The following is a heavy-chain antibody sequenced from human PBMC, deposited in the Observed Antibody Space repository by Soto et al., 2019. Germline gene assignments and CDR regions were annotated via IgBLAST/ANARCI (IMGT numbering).Heavy chain of an antibody. CDR1: GGTFNSFL. CDR2: IIPVFGRA. CDR3: ILDCTSMSCYGYLGVDV. D-gene: IGHD2-2*01. Sequence: QVHLVQSGAEVKTPGSSVKVSCKASGGTFNSFLMGWVRQAPGQGLEWMGGIIPVFGRATYAQKFQGRVSITADESTSTVYMELSGLKSEDTAVYYCILDCTSMSCYGYLGVDVWGQGTTVTVSS. J-gene: IGHJ6*02. V-gene: IGHV1-69*01.